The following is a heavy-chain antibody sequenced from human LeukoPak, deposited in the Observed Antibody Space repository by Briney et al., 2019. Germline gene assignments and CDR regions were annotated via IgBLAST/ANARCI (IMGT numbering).Heavy chain of an antibody. D-gene: IGHD3-22*01. Sequence: GGSLRLSCAAPGFTFSSFAMIWVRQASGKGLEWVSGISGSGGDTYYADSVKGRFTVSRDNSKSTLYLQMTSLRAEDTAVYFCAKVRFDSSGYYYTYYYYGMDVWGQGTTVTVSS. CDR2: ISGSGGDT. V-gene: IGHV3-23*01. CDR1: GFTFSSFA. J-gene: IGHJ6*02. CDR3: AKVRFDSSGYYYTYYYYGMDV.